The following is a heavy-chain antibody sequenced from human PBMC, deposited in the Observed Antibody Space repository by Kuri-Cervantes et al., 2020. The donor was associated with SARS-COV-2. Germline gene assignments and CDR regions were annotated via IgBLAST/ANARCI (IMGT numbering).Heavy chain of an antibody. D-gene: IGHD4-17*01. J-gene: IGHJ4*02. V-gene: IGHV1-69*06. Sequence: SVKVSCKASGGTFSSYAISWVRQPPGQGLEWMGGIIPIFGTANYAQRFQGRVTITADKSTSTAYMELSRLRSDDTAVYYCAREHSPLYGDYPEYWGQGTLVTVSS. CDR3: AREHSPLYGDYPEY. CDR2: IIPIFGTA. CDR1: GGTFSSYA.